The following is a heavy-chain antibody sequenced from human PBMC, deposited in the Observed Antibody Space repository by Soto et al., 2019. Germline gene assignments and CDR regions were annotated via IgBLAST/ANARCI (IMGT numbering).Heavy chain of an antibody. CDR2: VHDSWGS. J-gene: IGHJ6*02. Sequence: QVPLPESGPGLVKPSETLSLSCTVSGGSISTYYWSWFRQTPGKGLVWIGYVHDSWGSTYNPSLKIRADISLDTSKSQFSLELTSVPATDTAVYYCARQAFGAIHGFVDVWGQGNTVTVSS. D-gene: IGHD3-10*01. CDR3: ARQAFGAIHGFVDV. V-gene: IGHV4-59*08. CDR1: GGSISTYY.